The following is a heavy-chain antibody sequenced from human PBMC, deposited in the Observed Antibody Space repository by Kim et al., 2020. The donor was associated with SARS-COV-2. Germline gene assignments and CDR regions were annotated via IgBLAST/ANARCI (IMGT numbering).Heavy chain of an antibody. J-gene: IGHJ4*02. CDR2: IKQHGLEN. V-gene: IGHV3-7*03. CDR3: ARDMWGYDVWSGYITPQPLDY. Sequence: GGYLRLSCEASGFTFDTYRMTWVRQPPGKGLEWVATIKQHGLENHYVDSVKGRFTISRDNAKNSLYLQMNSLRAEDTAVYYCARDMWGYDVWSGYITPQPLDYWGQGTLVTVSS. D-gene: IGHD3-3*01. CDR1: GFTFDTYR.